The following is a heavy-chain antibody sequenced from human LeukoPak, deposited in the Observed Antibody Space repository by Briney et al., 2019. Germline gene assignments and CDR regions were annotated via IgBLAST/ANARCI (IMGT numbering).Heavy chain of an antibody. CDR3: ACSRAGVVIYSFDY. CDR2: IYHSGST. J-gene: IGHJ4*02. V-gene: IGHV4-38-2*02. Sequence: SETLSLTCSVSGYSISSGHYWGWIRQPPGKGLEWIGSIYHSGSTYYNPSLKSRVTISVDTSKNQFSLKLSSVTAADTAVYYCACSRAGVVIYSFDYWGQGTLVTVSS. CDR1: GYSISSGHY. D-gene: IGHD3-3*01.